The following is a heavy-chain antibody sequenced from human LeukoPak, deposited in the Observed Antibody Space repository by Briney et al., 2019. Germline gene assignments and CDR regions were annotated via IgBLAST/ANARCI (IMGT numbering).Heavy chain of an antibody. J-gene: IGHJ3*02. D-gene: IGHD3-10*01. Sequence: GGSLRLSCAASGFTFSSYAMSWVRQAPGKGLEWVSAISATGGDTYYADSVKGRLTISRDNSKNTLYLQMNSLRAEDTAVYYCAKSNGYGLVDIWGQGTMVTVSS. CDR2: ISATGGDT. CDR1: GFTFSSYA. CDR3: AKSNGYGLVDI. V-gene: IGHV3-23*01.